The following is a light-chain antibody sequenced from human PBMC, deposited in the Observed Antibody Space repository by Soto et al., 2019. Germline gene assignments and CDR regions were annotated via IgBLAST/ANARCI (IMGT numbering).Light chain of an antibody. CDR1: QGVNTR. Sequence: EIVLTQSPATLSSFPGDRVTLSCRASQGVNTRLACYQHRPGQAPRLLIYLTSNRAAGIPARFSGSGSGTDFTLTISDVQPEDFAIYYCHQRQSWPRKFGQGTKVDI. CDR2: LTS. J-gene: IGKJ1*01. CDR3: HQRQSWPRK. V-gene: IGKV3-11*01.